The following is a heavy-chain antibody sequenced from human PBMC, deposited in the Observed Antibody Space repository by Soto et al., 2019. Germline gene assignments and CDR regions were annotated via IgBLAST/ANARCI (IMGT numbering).Heavy chain of an antibody. J-gene: IGHJ6*02. V-gene: IGHV5-51*01. Sequence: GESLKISCTGSGYTFTTYWIGWVRQMPGEGLEWMGIIYPGDSDTRYSPSFQGQVTILADKSISTAYLQWSSLKASDTAMYYCARRGYDYYYGMDVWGQGTTVTVSS. CDR1: GYTFTTYW. CDR3: ARRGYDYYYGMDV. CDR2: IYPGDSDT.